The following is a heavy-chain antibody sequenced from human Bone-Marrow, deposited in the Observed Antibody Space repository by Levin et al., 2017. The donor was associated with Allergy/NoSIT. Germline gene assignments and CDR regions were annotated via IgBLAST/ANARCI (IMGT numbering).Heavy chain of an antibody. J-gene: IGHJ5*02. V-gene: IGHV3-53*01. CDR1: GFTVSSNY. Sequence: AGGSLRLSCAASGFTVSSNYMSWVRQAPGKGPEWVSVIYSGGSTYYADSVKGRFTISRDNSKNTLYLQMNSLRAEDTAVYYCARGWFGELLSPWGQGTLVTVSS. CDR2: IYSGGST. D-gene: IGHD3-10*01. CDR3: ARGWFGELLSP.